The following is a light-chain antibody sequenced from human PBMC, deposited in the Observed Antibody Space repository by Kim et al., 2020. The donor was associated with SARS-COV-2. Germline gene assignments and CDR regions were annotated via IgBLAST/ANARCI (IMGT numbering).Light chain of an antibody. CDR1: QDISNY. CDR2: AAS. Sequence: DIQMTQSPSSLSASVGDRVTITCRASQDISNYLAWFQLKPGKAPKFLIYAASALQPGVPSRFSGSGSGTDFTLTVTSLQPEDVATYYCQKCDSAPWTFGQGTKVDIK. CDR3: QKCDSAPWT. J-gene: IGKJ1*01. V-gene: IGKV1-27*01.